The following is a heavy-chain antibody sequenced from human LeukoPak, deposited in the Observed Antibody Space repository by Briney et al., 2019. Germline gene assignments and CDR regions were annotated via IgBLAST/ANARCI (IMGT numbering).Heavy chain of an antibody. J-gene: IGHJ4*02. CDR1: GGTFSSYA. V-gene: IGHV1-69*13. Sequence: GASVKVSCKASGGTFSSYAISWVRQAPGQGLEWMGGIIPIFGTASYAQKFQGRVTITADESTSTAYMELSSLRSEDTAVYYCARADFWSGQRDSYYFDYWGQGTLVTVSS. CDR3: ARADFWSGQRDSYYFDY. D-gene: IGHD3-3*01. CDR2: IIPIFGTA.